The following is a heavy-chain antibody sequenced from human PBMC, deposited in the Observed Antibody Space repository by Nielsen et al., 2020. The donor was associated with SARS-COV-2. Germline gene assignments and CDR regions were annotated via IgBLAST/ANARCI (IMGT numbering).Heavy chain of an antibody. CDR3: ARDLGGSSGWGDYYYYGMDV. CDR2: IYYSSAI. Sequence: WIRQPPGKGLEWVSSIYYSSAIYCADSVKGRFTISRDNSKNTLYLQMNSLRAEDTAVYYCARDLGGSSGWGDYYYYGMDVWGQGTTVTVSS. J-gene: IGHJ6*02. D-gene: IGHD6-19*01. V-gene: IGHV3-53*01.